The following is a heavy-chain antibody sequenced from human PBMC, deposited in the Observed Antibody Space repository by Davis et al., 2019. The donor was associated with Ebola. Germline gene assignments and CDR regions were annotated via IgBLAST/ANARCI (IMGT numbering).Heavy chain of an antibody. Sequence: GESLKISCAASGFTFRSYDMHWVRQATGKGLEWVSAIGAAGDTYYPVSVKGRFTISRENAKNSLYLQMNSLRAEDTAVYYCARAGFGSTWFDCWGQGILATVSS. V-gene: IGHV3-13*01. CDR3: ARAGFGSTWFDC. D-gene: IGHD6-13*01. CDR1: GFTFRSYD. CDR2: IGAAGDT. J-gene: IGHJ5*01.